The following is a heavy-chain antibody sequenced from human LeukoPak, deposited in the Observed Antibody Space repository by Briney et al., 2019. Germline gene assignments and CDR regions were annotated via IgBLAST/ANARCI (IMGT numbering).Heavy chain of an antibody. Sequence: TGGSLRLSCAASGFTFSSFGFHWVRQAPGKGLEWVALISSDGDDKYYADSVKGRFTISRDNSKNTLYLQMNSLRTEDTAMYYCAKPDGSGSYAPNWGQGTLVTVSS. CDR2: ISSDGDDK. J-gene: IGHJ4*02. V-gene: IGHV3-30*18. CDR3: AKPDGSGSYAPN. CDR1: GFTFSSFG. D-gene: IGHD3-10*01.